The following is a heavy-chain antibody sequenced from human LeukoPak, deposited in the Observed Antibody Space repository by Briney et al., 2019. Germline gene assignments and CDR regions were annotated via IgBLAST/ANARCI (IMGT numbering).Heavy chain of an antibody. V-gene: IGHV3-7*01. Sequence: GGSLRLSCAASGFTFSSSWMNWVRQAPGKGLEWVANIKHDGSEKYYVDFVKGRFTISRDNVKNSLYLQMNSLRAEDTAVYYCAELGITMIGGVWGKGTTVTISS. D-gene: IGHD3-10*02. CDR2: IKHDGSEK. J-gene: IGHJ6*04. CDR1: GFTFSSSW. CDR3: AELGITMIGGV.